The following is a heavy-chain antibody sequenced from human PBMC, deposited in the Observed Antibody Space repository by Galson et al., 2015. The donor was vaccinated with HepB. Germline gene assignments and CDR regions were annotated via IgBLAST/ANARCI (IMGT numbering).Heavy chain of an antibody. CDR1: GFTFNSYW. Sequence: SLRLSCAASGFTFNSYWMSWVRQAPGKGLEWVANIKEDGSEKYYVDPVKGRFTISRDNAKNSLYLQMNSLRAEDTAVYYCARHNYYDSSGYYGWYFDLWGRGTLVTVSS. CDR3: ARHNYYDSSGYYGWYFDL. V-gene: IGHV3-7*01. CDR2: IKEDGSEK. D-gene: IGHD3-22*01. J-gene: IGHJ2*01.